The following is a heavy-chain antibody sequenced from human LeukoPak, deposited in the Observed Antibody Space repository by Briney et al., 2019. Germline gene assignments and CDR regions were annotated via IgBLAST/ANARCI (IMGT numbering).Heavy chain of an antibody. D-gene: IGHD6-13*01. CDR2: IRYDGSNK. J-gene: IGHJ4*02. CDR3: AKDLIAAAGTGDY. Sequence: PGGSLRLSCAASGFTFSSYGMHWVRQAPGKGLEGMAFIRYDGSNKYYADSVKGRFTISRDNSENTLYLQMNSLRAEDTAVYYCAKDLIAAAGTGDYWGQGTLVTVSS. CDR1: GFTFSSYG. V-gene: IGHV3-30*02.